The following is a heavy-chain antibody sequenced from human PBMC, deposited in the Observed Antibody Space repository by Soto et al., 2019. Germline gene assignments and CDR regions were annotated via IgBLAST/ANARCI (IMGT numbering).Heavy chain of an antibody. V-gene: IGHV2-5*02. Sequence: QITLKESGPTLVKPTQTLTLTCTFSGFSLTTDRVGVGWIRQPPGEALEWLAVIFWDDSKTYRPSLESRLTIPKHTSQNQVALTMTNMDSLDTATYYCAHAYGGRTRHWGQGTLVTVPS. CDR1: GFSLTTDRVG. CDR3: AHAYGGRTRH. D-gene: IGHD1-26*01. CDR2: IFWDDSK. J-gene: IGHJ4*02.